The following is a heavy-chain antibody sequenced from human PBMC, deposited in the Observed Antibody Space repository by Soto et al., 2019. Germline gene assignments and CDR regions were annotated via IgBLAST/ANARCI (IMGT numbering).Heavy chain of an antibody. CDR3: ARDGSYGDYHYYGMDV. V-gene: IGHV4-59*01. CDR2: IYYSGST. D-gene: IGHD1-26*01. J-gene: IGHJ6*02. Sequence: SKTLSLTCTVSGGSISSYYWSWIRQRPGKGLEWIGYIYYSGSTNYNPSLKSRVTISVDTSKNQFSLKLSSVTAADTAVYYCARDGSYGDYHYYGMDVWGQGTTVTVSS. CDR1: GGSISSYY.